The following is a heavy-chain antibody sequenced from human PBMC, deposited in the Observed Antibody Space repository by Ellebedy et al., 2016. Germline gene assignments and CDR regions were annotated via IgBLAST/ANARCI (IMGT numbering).Heavy chain of an antibody. Sequence: GESLKISXAASGFTFSSYGMHWVRQAPGKGLEWVAVIWYDGSNKYYADSVKGRFTISRDNSKNTLYLQMNSLRAEDTAVYYCASTYYDSSGYFPFDPWGQGTLVTVSS. J-gene: IGHJ5*02. CDR1: GFTFSSYG. V-gene: IGHV3-30*19. CDR2: IWYDGSNK. CDR3: ASTYYDSSGYFPFDP. D-gene: IGHD3-22*01.